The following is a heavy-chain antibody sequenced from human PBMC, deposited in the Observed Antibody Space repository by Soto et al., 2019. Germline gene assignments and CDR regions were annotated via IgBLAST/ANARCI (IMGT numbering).Heavy chain of an antibody. CDR1: GFTVSTKY. V-gene: IGHV3-66*01. Sequence: PGGSLSLSCAASGFTVSTKYMSWVRQAPGKGLEWVSVIYSGGSTFYADSVRRRFTISRDNSKNTVNLQMNSLRAEDTAVYYCARDPWAADYWGQGTLVTVSS. CDR2: IYSGGST. D-gene: IGHD3-16*01. CDR3: ARDPWAADY. J-gene: IGHJ4*02.